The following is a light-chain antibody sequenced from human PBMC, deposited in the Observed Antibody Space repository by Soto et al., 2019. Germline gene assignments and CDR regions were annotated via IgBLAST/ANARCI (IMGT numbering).Light chain of an antibody. Sequence: EIVLTQSPATLSVSPGERATLSYRASQSVSSNLAWYRQKPGQAPRLLIFGASTRATGIPVTFSGSGAGTEFTRTISSLQSEDVAVDYCQQYNNWPPTFGRGTKVDIK. CDR2: GAS. CDR1: QSVSSN. J-gene: IGKJ1*01. CDR3: QQYNNWPPT. V-gene: IGKV3-15*01.